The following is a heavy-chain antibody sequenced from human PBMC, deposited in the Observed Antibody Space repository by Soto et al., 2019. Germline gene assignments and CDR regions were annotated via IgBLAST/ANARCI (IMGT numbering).Heavy chain of an antibody. D-gene: IGHD3-3*01. CDR3: ARGQHYDFWSGYSYTFDI. V-gene: IGHV1-18*01. Sequence: ASVKVSCKASGYTFTSYGISWVRQAPGQGLEWMGWISAYNGNTNYAQKLQGRVTMTTDTSTSTAYMELSSLRSEDTAVYYCARGQHYDFWSGYSYTFDIWGQGTMVTVSS. CDR2: ISAYNGNT. CDR1: GYTFTSYG. J-gene: IGHJ3*02.